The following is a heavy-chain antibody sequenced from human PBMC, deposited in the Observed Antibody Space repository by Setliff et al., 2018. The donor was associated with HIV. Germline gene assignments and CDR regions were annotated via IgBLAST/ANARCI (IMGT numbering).Heavy chain of an antibody. V-gene: IGHV3-74*01. CDR2: INEQGGIT. CDR3: ARDPPGSGFHLDY. Sequence: GGSLRLSCAASGFIFKTYWMHWVRQVPGKGLVWVSRINEQGGITDYADSVKGRFTISRDNAKNTLYLQMNSLRAEDTAVYYCARDPPGSGFHLDYWGQGTPVTVSS. D-gene: IGHD5-12*01. CDR1: GFIFKTYW. J-gene: IGHJ4*02.